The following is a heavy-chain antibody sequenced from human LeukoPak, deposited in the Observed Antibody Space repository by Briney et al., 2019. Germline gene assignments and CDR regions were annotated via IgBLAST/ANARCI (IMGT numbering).Heavy chain of an antibody. CDR3: AKDAAASTYYFDY. Sequence: GGSLRLSCAASGFTFSDYYMSWIRQAPGKGLEWVSYISSSGSTIYYADSVKGRFTISRDNAKNSLYLQMNSLRAEDAVVYYCAKDAAASTYYFDYWGQGTLVSVSS. CDR1: GFTFSDYY. D-gene: IGHD2-2*01. V-gene: IGHV3-11*04. J-gene: IGHJ4*02. CDR2: ISSSGSTI.